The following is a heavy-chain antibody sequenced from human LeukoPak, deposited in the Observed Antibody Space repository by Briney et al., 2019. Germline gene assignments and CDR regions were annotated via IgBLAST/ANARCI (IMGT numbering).Heavy chain of an antibody. CDR1: GGSISRYH. CDR2: TYDSPVT. CDR3: ARVGLPIIYYYMDV. J-gene: IGHJ6*03. V-gene: IGHV4-59*01. D-gene: IGHD1-7*01. Sequence: SETLSLTCTVSGGSISRYHWTWIRQPPGKGLEWIGYTYDSPVTNYNPSLKSRVTISVDTSKNQFSLRLSSVTAADTAVYYCARVGLPIIYYYMDVWGNGTTVTVSS.